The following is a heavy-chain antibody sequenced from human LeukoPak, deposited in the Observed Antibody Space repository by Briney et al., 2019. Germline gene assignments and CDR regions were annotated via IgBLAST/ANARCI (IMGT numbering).Heavy chain of an antibody. CDR3: ARVVGAGYFDL. V-gene: IGHV3-7*01. CDR1: GFTFSHYW. D-gene: IGHD1-26*01. Sequence: GGSLRLSCAAAGFTFSHYWMTWVRQAPGKGLEWVANIKQDGSEKYYVDSVKGRFTISRDNAKNSLYLQMNSLRAEDTAVYYCARVVGAGYFDLWGRGTLVTVSS. J-gene: IGHJ2*01. CDR2: IKQDGSEK.